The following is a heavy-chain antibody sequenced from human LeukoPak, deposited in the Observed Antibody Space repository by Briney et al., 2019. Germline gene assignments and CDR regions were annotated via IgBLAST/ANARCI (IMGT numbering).Heavy chain of an antibody. CDR3: ARVYSAYDGDYYYYYMDV. V-gene: IGHV3-23*01. D-gene: IGHD5-12*01. CDR2: ISGSGGST. Sequence: GGSLRLSCAASGFTLSSYAMSWVRQAPGKGLEWVSAISGSGGSTYYADSVKGRFTISRDNSKNTLYLQMNSLRAEDTAVYFCARVYSAYDGDYYYYYMDVWGKGTTVTVSS. J-gene: IGHJ6*03. CDR1: GFTLSSYA.